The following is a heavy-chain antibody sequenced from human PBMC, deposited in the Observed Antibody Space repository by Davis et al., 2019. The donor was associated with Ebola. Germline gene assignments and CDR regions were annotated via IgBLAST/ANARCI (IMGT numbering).Heavy chain of an antibody. CDR3: ARINRHVYYDILTGTYNWFDP. D-gene: IGHD3-9*01. CDR2: IFSNDEK. J-gene: IGHJ5*02. V-gene: IGHV2-26*01. Sequence: SGPTLVKPTQTLTLTCTVSGFSLSNARMGVSWIRQPPGKALEWLAHIFSNDEKSYSTSLKSRLTISKDTSKSQVVLTMTNMDPVDTATYYCARINRHVYYDILTGTYNWFDPWGQGTLVTVSS. CDR1: GFSLSNARMG.